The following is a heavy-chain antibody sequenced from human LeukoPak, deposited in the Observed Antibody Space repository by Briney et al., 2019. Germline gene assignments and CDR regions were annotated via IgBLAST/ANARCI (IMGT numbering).Heavy chain of an antibody. D-gene: IGHD2-15*01. CDR3: ARTPEKHIDY. J-gene: IGHJ4*02. CDR1: DYILTVYN. Sequence: VASVKVSCKASDYILTVYNIPWVRQAPGQGLEWMGRFSVYTGPTDFARNFQDRVTMTADTSPTTAYLELKSLRSDDTAVYYCARTPEKHIDYWGQGTLVTVSS. V-gene: IGHV1-18*01. CDR2: FSVYTGPT.